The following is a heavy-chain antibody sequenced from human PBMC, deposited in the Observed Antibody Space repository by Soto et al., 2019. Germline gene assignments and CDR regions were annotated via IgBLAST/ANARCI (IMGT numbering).Heavy chain of an antibody. CDR3: ARYGSGECNRGSCYSPFDY. CDR2: IYYSGST. D-gene: IGHD2-15*01. Sequence: QVQLQESGPGLVKPSQTLSLTCTVSGRSISSVNYYWSWIRQPPGKGLEWIGYIYYSGSTYYNPSCRSRVTISVDTSKNQFSLKLSSVTAADTAVYYCARYGSGECNRGSCYSPFDYWGQGTLVTVSS. V-gene: IGHV4-30-4*01. J-gene: IGHJ4*02. CDR1: GRSISSVNYY.